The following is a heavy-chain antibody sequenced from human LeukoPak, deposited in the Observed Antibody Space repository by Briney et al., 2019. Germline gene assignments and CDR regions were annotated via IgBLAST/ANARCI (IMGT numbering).Heavy chain of an antibody. Sequence: GGSLRLSCAASGFTFSSYAMNWVRQAPGKGLEWVSSISSSSSYIYYADSVKGRFTISRDNAKNSLYLQMNSLRAEDTAVYYCARDGKFGVAFYYYYMDVWGKGTTVTVSS. V-gene: IGHV3-21*01. CDR3: ARDGKFGVAFYYYYMDV. CDR1: GFTFSSYA. CDR2: ISSSSSYI. J-gene: IGHJ6*03. D-gene: IGHD3-3*01.